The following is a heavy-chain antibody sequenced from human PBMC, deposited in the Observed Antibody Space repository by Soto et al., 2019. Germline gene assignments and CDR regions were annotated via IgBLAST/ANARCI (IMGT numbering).Heavy chain of an antibody. CDR1: GFTFSDYY. Sequence: GGSLRLSCAASGFTFSDYYMSWIRQAPGKGLEWVSYISSSGSTIYYADSVKGRFTISRDNAKNSLYLQMNSLRAEDTAVYYCARMGDYKVLWHYYFDYWGQGTLVTVSS. CDR3: ARMGDYKVLWHYYFDY. V-gene: IGHV3-11*01. J-gene: IGHJ4*02. D-gene: IGHD2-21*01. CDR2: ISSSGSTI.